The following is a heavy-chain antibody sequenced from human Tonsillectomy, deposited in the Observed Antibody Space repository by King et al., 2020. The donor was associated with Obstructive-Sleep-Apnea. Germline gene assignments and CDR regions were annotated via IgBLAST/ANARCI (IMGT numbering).Heavy chain of an antibody. CDR3: ARALYGSGSYQPYYFEY. CDR1: GGSISSRSSY. CDR2: IYYSGST. V-gene: IGHV4-39*07. Sequence: QLQESGPGLVKPSETLSLTCSVSGGSISSRSSYWGWIRQPPGKGLEWIGSIYYSGSTYYNPSLKSRVTISVDTSKNQFSLKLSSVTAADTAVYYCARALYGSGSYQPYYFEYWGQGTLVTVSS. J-gene: IGHJ4*02. D-gene: IGHD3-10*01.